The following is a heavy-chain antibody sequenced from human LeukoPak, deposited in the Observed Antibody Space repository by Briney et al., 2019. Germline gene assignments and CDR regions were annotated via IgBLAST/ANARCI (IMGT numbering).Heavy chain of an antibody. V-gene: IGHV6-1*01. CDR1: GDGVSNDSAA. D-gene: IGHD2-15*01. Sequence: SQTLSLTCVISGDGVSNDSAAWNWIRQSPSRGLEWLGRTYYRSKWYNDYAASVKGRITVNPDTSKNQFSLQLRSVTPEDTAVYYCARGRLYVAGEQPRHFVHRGQGALV. CDR3: ARGRLYVAGEQPRHFVH. CDR2: TYYRSKWYN. J-gene: IGHJ4*02.